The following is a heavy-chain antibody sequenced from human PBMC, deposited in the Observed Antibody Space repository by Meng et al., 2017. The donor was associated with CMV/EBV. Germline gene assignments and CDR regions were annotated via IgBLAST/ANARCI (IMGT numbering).Heavy chain of an antibody. D-gene: IGHD3-3*01. CDR2: INSDGSST. CDR3: ARRSVPPMYYDFWSGSGGGFDP. Sequence: GESLKISCAASGFTFSSYWMHWVRQAPGKGLVWVSRINSDGSSTSYADSVKGRFTISRDNAKNTLYLQVNSLRAEDTAVYYCARRSVPPMYYDFWSGSGGGFDPWRQGTLVTVSS. CDR1: GFTFSSYW. V-gene: IGHV3-74*01. J-gene: IGHJ5*02.